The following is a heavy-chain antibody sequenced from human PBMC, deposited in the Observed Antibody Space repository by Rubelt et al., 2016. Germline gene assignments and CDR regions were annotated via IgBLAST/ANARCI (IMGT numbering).Heavy chain of an antibody. CDR2: ISAYNGNT. V-gene: IGHV1-18*01. D-gene: IGHD3-9*01. CDR3: ARDGDYDILTGYLGPSNYDAFDI. Sequence: QVQLVQSGAEVKKPGASVKVSCKASGYTFTSYGISWVRQAPGQGLEWMGWISAYNGNTNYAQKLQGRVTMTTETSTSTADVGLGSLRSDDTAVYYCARDGDYDILTGYLGPSNYDAFDIWGQGTMVTVSS. CDR1: GYTFTSYG. J-gene: IGHJ3*02.